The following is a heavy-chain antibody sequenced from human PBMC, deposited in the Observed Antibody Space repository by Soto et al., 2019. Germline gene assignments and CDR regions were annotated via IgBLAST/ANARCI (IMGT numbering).Heavy chain of an antibody. D-gene: IGHD5-18*01. J-gene: IGHJ4*02. V-gene: IGHV4-30-4*01. CDR2: IYYSGST. CDR1: GGSISSGDYY. Sequence: SETLSLTCTVSGGSISSGDYYWSWIRQPPGKGLEWIGYIYYSGSTYYNPSLKSRVTISVDTSKDQFSLKLSSVTAADTAVYYWARGRRGYSYGYFDDWGKGTRVTVSS. CDR3: ARGRRGYSYGYFDD.